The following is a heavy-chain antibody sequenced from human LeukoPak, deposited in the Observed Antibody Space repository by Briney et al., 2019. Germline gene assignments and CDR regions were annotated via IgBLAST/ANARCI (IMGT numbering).Heavy chain of an antibody. CDR1: GFTFSRHW. J-gene: IGHJ6*03. CDR2: IYYSGST. Sequence: GSLRLSCAASGFTFSRHWMTWVRQAPGKGLEWIGYIYYSGSTNYNPSLKSRVTISVDTSKNQFSLKLSSVAAADTAVYYCASVPRIAAAGKPMGYYYYYMDVWGKGTTVTVSS. V-gene: IGHV4-59*11. D-gene: IGHD6-13*01. CDR3: ASVPRIAAAGKPMGYYYYYMDV.